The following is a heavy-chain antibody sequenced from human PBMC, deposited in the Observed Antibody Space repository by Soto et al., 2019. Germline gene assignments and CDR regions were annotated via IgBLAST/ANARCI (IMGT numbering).Heavy chain of an antibody. CDR2: IYYNGST. D-gene: IGHD2-15*01. V-gene: IGHV4-59*01. CDR3: ASSLVVAATLGWGYFDY. Sequence: SETLSLTCTVSGGSISSYYWSWIRQPPGKGLEWIGYIYYNGSTNYNPSLKSLVTTSVDTSKTQFSLKLSSVTAADTAVYYCASSLVVAATLGWGYFDYWGQGTLATVSS. CDR1: GGSISSYY. J-gene: IGHJ4*02.